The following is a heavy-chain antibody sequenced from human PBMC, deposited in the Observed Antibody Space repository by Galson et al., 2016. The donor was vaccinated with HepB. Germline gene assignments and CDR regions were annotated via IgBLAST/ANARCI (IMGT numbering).Heavy chain of an antibody. Sequence: PGKGLEWIGSIYYSGFSYYNPSLKSRLTISVDTPKNQFSLKLRSVTAADTALYYCASRTYCGGDCYAYAFDIWGQGTMVTVSS. D-gene: IGHD2-21*02. CDR2: IYYSGFS. CDR3: ASRTYCGGDCYAYAFDI. V-gene: IGHV4-39*01. J-gene: IGHJ3*02.